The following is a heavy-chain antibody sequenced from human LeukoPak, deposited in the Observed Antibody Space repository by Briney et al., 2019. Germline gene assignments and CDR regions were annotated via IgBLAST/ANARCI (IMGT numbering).Heavy chain of an antibody. V-gene: IGHV3-21*01. CDR3: ARELTYYYDSSGYSDY. CDR1: GFTFSSYS. J-gene: IGHJ4*02. CDR2: ISSSCSYI. D-gene: IGHD3-22*01. Sequence: PGGSLRLSCAASGFTFSSYSMNWVRQAPGKGLEWVSSISSSCSYIYYADSVKGRFTISRDNAKNSLYLQMNSLRAEDTAVYYCARELTYYYDSSGYSDYWGQGTLVTVSS.